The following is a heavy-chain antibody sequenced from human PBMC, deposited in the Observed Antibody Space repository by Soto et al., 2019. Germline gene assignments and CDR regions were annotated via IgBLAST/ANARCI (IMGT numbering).Heavy chain of an antibody. Sequence: EVHLVESGGGLVKPGGSLRLSCAVSGFTFSSCTMNWVRQAPGKGLEWVSSISPSSGHIYYADSVKDRFTIARDNAKNSLFLQMNSLRGEDTAVYYCSGCSGGACHKNYGMDVWGQGTTVTVSS. CDR3: SGCSGGACHKNYGMDV. V-gene: IGHV3-21*06. CDR1: GFTFSSCT. D-gene: IGHD2-15*01. CDR2: ISPSSGHI. J-gene: IGHJ6*02.